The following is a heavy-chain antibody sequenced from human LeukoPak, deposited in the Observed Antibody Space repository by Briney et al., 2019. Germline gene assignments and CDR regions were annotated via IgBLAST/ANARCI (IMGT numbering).Heavy chain of an antibody. D-gene: IGHD1-26*01. V-gene: IGHV3-74*01. CDR2: INNEETAA. CDR1: GFTFSTYW. CDR3: ARESTVGPIQTDALDI. J-gene: IGHJ3*02. Sequence: GGSLRLSCAASGFTFSTYWMHWVRQAPGMGLVWVTRINNEETAANYADSVQGRFTISRDNANNMLYLQMDSLRAEDTAVYYCARESTVGPIQTDALDIWGQGTMVTVSS.